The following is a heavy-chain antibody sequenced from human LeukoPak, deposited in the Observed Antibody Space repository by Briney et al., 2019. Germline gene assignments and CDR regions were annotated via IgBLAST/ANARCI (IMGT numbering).Heavy chain of an antibody. CDR2: ISYDGSNK. V-gene: IGHV3-30*14. Sequence: GGSLRLSCAASGFTFSSYAMHWVRQAPGKGLEWVAVISYDGSNKYYADSVKGRFTISRDNSKNTLYLQMNSLRADDTALYYCARHDWFDPWGQGTLVTVSS. CDR1: GFTFSSYA. J-gene: IGHJ5*02. CDR3: ARHDWFDP.